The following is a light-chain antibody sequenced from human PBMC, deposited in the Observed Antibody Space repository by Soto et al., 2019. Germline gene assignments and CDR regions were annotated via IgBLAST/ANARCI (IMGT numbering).Light chain of an antibody. CDR3: QVWDIMTDNYV. Sequence: SSELTQPPSVSVAPEKTATITCGGNNIGDKRVHWYRQKPGQAPVLLISYDSDRPSGIPARFSGSNSGNTATLTISRVEAGDEADYYCQVWDIMTDNYVFGGGTKLTVL. CDR2: YDS. CDR1: NIGDKR. J-gene: IGLJ1*01. V-gene: IGLV3-21*04.